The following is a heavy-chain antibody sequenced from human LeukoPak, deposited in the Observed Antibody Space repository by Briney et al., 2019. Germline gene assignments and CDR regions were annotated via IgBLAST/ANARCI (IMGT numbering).Heavy chain of an antibody. Sequence: GGSLRLSCAASGFTFSSYDMHWVRQATGKGLEWVSAIGTAGDTYYPGSVRGRFTISREIAKNSLYLQMNSLRAGDTAVYYCARGAGVGDDNWFDPWGQGTLVTVSS. J-gene: IGHJ5*02. V-gene: IGHV3-13*01. D-gene: IGHD3-10*01. CDR1: GFTFSSYD. CDR2: IGTAGDT. CDR3: ARGAGVGDDNWFDP.